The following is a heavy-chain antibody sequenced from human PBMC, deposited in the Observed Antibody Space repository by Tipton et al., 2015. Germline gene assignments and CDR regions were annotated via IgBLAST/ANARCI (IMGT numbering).Heavy chain of an antibody. CDR1: GGSMSRNY. CDR3: AELGSGGFDP. J-gene: IGHJ5*02. CDR2: IYYSGTP. V-gene: IGHV4-59*01. Sequence: LRLSCTVSGGSMSRNYWSWIRQPPGKGLEWIGYIYYSGTPNYNPSLKSRVTFSVDTSKNQFYLKLRSVTAADTAVYYCAELGSGGFDPWGQGTLVTVSA. D-gene: IGHD6-19*01.